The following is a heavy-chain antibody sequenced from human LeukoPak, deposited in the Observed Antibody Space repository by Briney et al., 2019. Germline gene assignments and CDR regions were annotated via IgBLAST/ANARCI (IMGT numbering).Heavy chain of an antibody. Sequence: SGPTLVKPTQTLTLTCTFSGFSLSTSGVGVGWIRQPPGKALEWLALIYWDDDKRYSPSLKSRLTITKDTSKTQVVLTMTNMDPVDTATYYCAHPGLSIAAFDYWGQGTLVTVSS. V-gene: IGHV2-5*02. D-gene: IGHD6-6*01. CDR3: AHPGLSIAAFDY. J-gene: IGHJ4*02. CDR2: IYWDDDK. CDR1: GFSLSTSGVG.